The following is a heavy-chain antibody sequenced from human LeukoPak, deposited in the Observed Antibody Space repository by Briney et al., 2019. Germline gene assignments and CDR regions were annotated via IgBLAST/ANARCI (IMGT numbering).Heavy chain of an antibody. Sequence: PSETLSLTCAVYGGSFSSYYWSWIRQPPGKGLEWIGEINHSGSTNYNPSLKSRVTISVDTSKNQFSLKLSSVTAADTAVYYCAREYHYDSSGYYYDAFDIWGQGTMVTVSS. CDR1: GGSFSSYY. J-gene: IGHJ3*02. CDR3: AREYHYDSSGYYYDAFDI. CDR2: INHSGST. V-gene: IGHV4-34*01. D-gene: IGHD3-22*01.